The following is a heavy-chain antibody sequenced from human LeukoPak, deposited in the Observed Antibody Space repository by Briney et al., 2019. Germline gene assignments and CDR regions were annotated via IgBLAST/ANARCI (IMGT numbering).Heavy chain of an antibody. V-gene: IGHV4/OR15-8*01. CDR3: ARSHDHLWGNYPDY. D-gene: IGHD3-16*02. J-gene: IGHJ4*02. Sequence: SETLSLTCDVSGGSIDSTNWWNWVRQPPGKGLEWIGEIHHDGGINYNPSLKSRVTLSVDKSKNQFSLRLNSVTAADTAMYYCARSHDHLWGNYPDYWGQGTLVTVSS. CDR2: IHHDGGI. CDR1: GGSIDSTNW.